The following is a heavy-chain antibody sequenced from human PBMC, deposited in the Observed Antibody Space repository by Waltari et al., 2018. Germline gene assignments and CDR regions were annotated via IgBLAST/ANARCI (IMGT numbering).Heavy chain of an antibody. CDR3: AGDGLSISATPF. V-gene: IGHV3-7*01. CDR1: GFGFSSYW. D-gene: IGHD2-15*01. CDR2: IKEDGSEK. Sequence: QLVESGGGLVQPGGSLSLSCAASGFGFSSYWMTWVRRTPGKGLEWLANIKEDGSEKNYVDSVKGRFSISRDNAKNSLYLQMNSLRSEDTGVYYCAGDGLSISATPFWGQGTLVTVS. J-gene: IGHJ4*02.